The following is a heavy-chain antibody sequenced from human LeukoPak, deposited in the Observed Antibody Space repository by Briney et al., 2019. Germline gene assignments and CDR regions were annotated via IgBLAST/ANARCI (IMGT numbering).Heavy chain of an antibody. D-gene: IGHD3-22*01. J-gene: IGHJ4*02. V-gene: IGHV1-24*01. CDR1: GYTLTELS. CDR2: FDPEDGET. CDR3: ATGSKGSYYYDSRTYDY. Sequence: GASVKVSCKVSGYTLTELSMHWVRQAPGKGLEWMGGFDPEDGETIYAQKFQGRVTMTEDTSTDTAYMELSSLRSEDTAVYYCATGSKGSYYYDSRTYDYWGRGTLVTVSS.